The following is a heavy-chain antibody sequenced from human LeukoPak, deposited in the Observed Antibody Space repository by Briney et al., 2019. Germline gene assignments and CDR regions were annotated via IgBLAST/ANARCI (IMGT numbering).Heavy chain of an antibody. CDR2: IHSGGVT. CDR3: ARTQSGLGWFGP. Sequence: SETLSLTCNVSGGSITTYYWSWIRQPAGKGLEWIGRIHSGGVTTYNPSFKSRDTMSVDTSKNQVSLILNSVTAADTARYYCARTQSGLGWFGPWGQGTLVTVSS. V-gene: IGHV4-4*07. CDR1: GGSITTYY. J-gene: IGHJ5*02.